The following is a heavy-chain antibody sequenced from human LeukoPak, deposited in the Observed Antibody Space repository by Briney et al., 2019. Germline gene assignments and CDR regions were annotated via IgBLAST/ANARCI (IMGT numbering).Heavy chain of an antibody. CDR3: ARQYCSSTSCYFDY. CDR2: INHSGST. Sequence: SETLSLTCAVYGGSFSGYYWSWIRQPPGKGLEWIGEINHSGSTNYNPSLKSRVTISVDTSKNQFSLKLSSVTAADTAVYYYARQYCSSTSCYFDYWGQGTLVTVSS. V-gene: IGHV4-34*01. CDR1: GGSFSGYY. D-gene: IGHD2-2*01. J-gene: IGHJ4*02.